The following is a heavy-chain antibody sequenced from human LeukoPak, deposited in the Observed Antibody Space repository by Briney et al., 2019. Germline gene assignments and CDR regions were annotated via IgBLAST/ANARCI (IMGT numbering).Heavy chain of an antibody. D-gene: IGHD4/OR15-4a*01. CDR2: ISAYNGNT. CDR1: GYAFTSYG. J-gene: IGHJ3*02. V-gene: IGHV1-18*01. CDR3: ARDSSDFGVPDAFDI. Sequence: ASVKVSCKASGYAFTSYGISWVRQAPGQGLEWMGWISAYNGNTNYAQKLQGRVTMATDTSTSTAYMELRSLRSDDTAVYYCARDSSDFGVPDAFDIWGQGTMVTVSS.